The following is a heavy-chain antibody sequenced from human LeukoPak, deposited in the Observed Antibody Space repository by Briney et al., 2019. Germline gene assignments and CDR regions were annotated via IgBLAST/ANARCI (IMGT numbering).Heavy chain of an antibody. CDR3: AKGSYYYDSSGYYLIFLFPFDY. Sequence: GGSLRLSCAASGFTFSSYAMSWVRQAPGKGLEWVSAISGSDGSTYYADSVKGRFTISRDNSKNTLYLQMNSLRAEDTAVYYCAKGSYYYDSSGYYLIFLFPFDYWGQGTLVTVSS. CDR1: GFTFSSYA. J-gene: IGHJ4*02. CDR2: ISGSDGST. D-gene: IGHD3-22*01. V-gene: IGHV3-23*01.